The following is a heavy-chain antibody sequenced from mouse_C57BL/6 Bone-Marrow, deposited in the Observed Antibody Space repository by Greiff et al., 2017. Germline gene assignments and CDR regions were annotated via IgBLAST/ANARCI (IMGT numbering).Heavy chain of an antibody. V-gene: IGHV1-42*01. CDR1: GYSFTGYY. J-gene: IGHJ2*01. CDR2: LNPSTGGT. D-gene: IGHD1-1*01. CDR3: ARDLLYYYGSSYFDY. Sequence: VQLKESGPELVKPGASVKISCKASGYSFTGYYMNWVKQSPEKSLEWIGELNPSTGGTTYNQKFKAKATLTVDKSSSTAYMQLKSLTSEDSAVYYCARDLLYYYGSSYFDYWGQGTTLTVSS.